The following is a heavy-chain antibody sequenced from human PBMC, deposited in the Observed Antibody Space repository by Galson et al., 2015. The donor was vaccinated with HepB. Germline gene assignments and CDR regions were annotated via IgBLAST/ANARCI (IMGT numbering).Heavy chain of an antibody. CDR2: IYYSGST. J-gene: IGHJ4*02. CDR1: GGSISSSSYY. V-gene: IGHV4-39*07. D-gene: IGHD1-26*01. CDR3: ARVGVSGFDY. Sequence: ETLSLTCTVSGGSISSSSYYWGWIRQPPGKGLEWIGSIYYSGSTYYNPSLKSRVTISVDTSKNQFSLKLSSVTAADTAVYYCARVGVSGFDYWGQGTLVTVSS.